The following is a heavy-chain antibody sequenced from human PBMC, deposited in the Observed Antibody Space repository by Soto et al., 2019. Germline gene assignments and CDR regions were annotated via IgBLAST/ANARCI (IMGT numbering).Heavy chain of an antibody. CDR1: GGSISSYY. Sequence: PSETLSLTCTVSGGSISSYYWSWIRQPPGKGLEWSGYIYYSGSTNYNPSLKSRVTISVDTSKNQFSLKLSSVTAADTAVYYCASTYYYDSSGYSRAFAYWGQGTLVT. J-gene: IGHJ4*02. D-gene: IGHD3-22*01. CDR3: ASTYYYDSSGYSRAFAY. V-gene: IGHV4-59*08. CDR2: IYYSGST.